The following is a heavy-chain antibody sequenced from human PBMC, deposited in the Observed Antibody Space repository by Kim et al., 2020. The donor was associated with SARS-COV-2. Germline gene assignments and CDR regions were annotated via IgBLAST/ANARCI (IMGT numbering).Heavy chain of an antibody. V-gene: IGHV4-34*01. CDR2: INHSGST. CDR3: ARGNCTNGVCYTAFDY. J-gene: IGHJ4*02. Sequence: SETLSLTCAVYGGSFSGYYWSWIRQPPGKGLEWIGEINHSGSTNYNPSLKSRVTISVDTSKNQFSLKLSSVTVADTAVYYCARGNCTNGVCYTAFDYWGQGPLVTVSS. D-gene: IGHD2-8*01. CDR1: GGSFSGYY.